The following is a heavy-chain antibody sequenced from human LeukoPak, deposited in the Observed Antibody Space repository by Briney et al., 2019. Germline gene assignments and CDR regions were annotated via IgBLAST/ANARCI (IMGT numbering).Heavy chain of an antibody. D-gene: IGHD6-19*01. V-gene: IGHV3-30*04. Sequence: GGSLRLSCAASGFTFSDYAMHWVRQAPGRGLEWVAVISYDGSNKYYAESVKGRITISRDNSKNTLYLQMHSLRAEDTAVYYCARSSVAGTGDAWGKGTTVTVSS. J-gene: IGHJ6*04. CDR2: ISYDGSNK. CDR3: ARSSVAGTGDA. CDR1: GFTFSDYA.